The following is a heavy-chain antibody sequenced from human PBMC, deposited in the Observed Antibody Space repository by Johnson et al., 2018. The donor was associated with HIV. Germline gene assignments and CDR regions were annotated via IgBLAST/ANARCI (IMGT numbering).Heavy chain of an antibody. CDR1: GFTFSSYG. J-gene: IGHJ3*02. V-gene: IGHV3-33*01. CDR3: ARGLKGAFDI. Sequence: QVQLVESGGGVVQPGRSLRLSCAASGFTFSSYGMHWVRQAPGKGLEWVAVIWYDGSNKYYADSVKGRFTISRDNAKNSLYLQMNSLRPEDTAVYYCARGLKGAFDIWGQGTRVTVSA. CDR2: IWYDGSNK.